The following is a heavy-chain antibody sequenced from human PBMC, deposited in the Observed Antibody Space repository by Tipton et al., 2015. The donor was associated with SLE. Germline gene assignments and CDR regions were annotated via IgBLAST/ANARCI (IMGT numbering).Heavy chain of an antibody. CDR1: GFTFDDYA. J-gene: IGHJ4*02. CDR3: AKDSGSSSWYLDY. V-gene: IGHV3-43D*04. CDR2: ISWDGGST. D-gene: IGHD6-13*01. Sequence: SLRLSCAASGFTFDDYAMHWVRQAPGKGLEWVSLISWDGGSTYYADSVKGRFTISRDNSKNSLYLQMNSLRAEDTALYYCAKDSGSSSWYLDYWGQGTLVTVSS.